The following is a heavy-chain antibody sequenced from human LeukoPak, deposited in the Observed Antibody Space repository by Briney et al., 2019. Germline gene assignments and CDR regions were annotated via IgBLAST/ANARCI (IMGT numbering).Heavy chain of an antibody. CDR3: ARDPSSFGLDV. CDR2: IYSGGST. CDR1: GFTVSSNH. J-gene: IGHJ6*02. V-gene: IGHV3-66*01. Sequence: PGGSLRLSCAASGFTVSSNHMSWVRQAPGKGLEWVSVIYSGGSTYYADSVKGRFTISRENAKNTLYLQMNGLRAEDTAVYYCARDPSSFGLDVWGQGTTVTVSS. D-gene: IGHD6-6*01.